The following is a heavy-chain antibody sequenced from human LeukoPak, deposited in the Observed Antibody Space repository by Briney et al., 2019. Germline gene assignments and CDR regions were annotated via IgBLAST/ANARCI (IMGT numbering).Heavy chain of an antibody. J-gene: IGHJ5*01. V-gene: IGHV3-53*01. CDR1: GFTVNSNY. CDR3: ARGYDSPSWFDS. CDR2: IYSGGST. Sequence: GGSLRLSCAASGFTVNSNYMSWVRQAPGKGLEWVSVIYSGGSTYYADSVKGRFTISRDNSKNTLYLQMNSLRAEDTALYYCARGYDSPSWFDSWGQGTLVTVSS. D-gene: IGHD3-22*01.